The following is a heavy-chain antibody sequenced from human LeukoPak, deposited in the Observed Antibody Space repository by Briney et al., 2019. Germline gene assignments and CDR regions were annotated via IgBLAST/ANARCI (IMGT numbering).Heavy chain of an antibody. CDR3: ARELCSTTTCYFDY. D-gene: IGHD2-2*01. Sequence: KTSETLPLTCSVSGGSISSYYWSWIRQPPGKGLEWIGYIYYTGSTNYNPSLKSRVTISVDTSKNQFSLKLNSVTAADTAVYYCARELCSTTTCYFDYWGQGTLVTVSS. CDR2: IYYTGST. CDR1: GGSISSYY. V-gene: IGHV4-59*01. J-gene: IGHJ4*02.